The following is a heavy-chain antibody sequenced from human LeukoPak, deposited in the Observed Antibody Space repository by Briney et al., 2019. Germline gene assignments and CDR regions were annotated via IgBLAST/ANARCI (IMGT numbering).Heavy chain of an antibody. D-gene: IGHD6-19*01. J-gene: IGHJ4*02. CDR2: INAGNGNT. V-gene: IGHV1-3*01. CDR3: ASGTRYSSGWYYFDY. Sequence: ASVKVSCKASGYTFTSYAMHWVRQAPGQRLEWMGWINAGNGNTKYPQKFQGRVTITRDTSASTAYMELSSLRSEDTAVYYCASGTRYSSGWYYFDYWGQGTLVTVSS. CDR1: GYTFTSYA.